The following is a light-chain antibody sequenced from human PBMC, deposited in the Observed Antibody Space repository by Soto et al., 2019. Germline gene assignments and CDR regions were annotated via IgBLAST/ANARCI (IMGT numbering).Light chain of an antibody. V-gene: IGLV2-8*01. J-gene: IGLJ2*01. CDR1: SGDVGGYYS. CDR2: DVT. Sequence: QSVLTQPPSASGSPGQSVTISCSGTSGDVGGYYSVSWYQRHPGKAPKLMIYDVTKRPSGVPDRFSGSKSGNTASLTVSGLQAEDEADYYCSSYAGSNKYVLFGGGTKLTVL. CDR3: SSYAGSNKYVL.